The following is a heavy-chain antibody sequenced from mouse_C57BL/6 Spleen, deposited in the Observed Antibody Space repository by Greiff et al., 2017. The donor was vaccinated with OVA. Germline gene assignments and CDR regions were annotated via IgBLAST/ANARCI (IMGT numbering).Heavy chain of an antibody. CDR2: FYPGSGSI. J-gene: IGHJ3*01. Sequence: VQLQQSGAELVKPGASVKLSCKASGYTFTEYTIHWVKQRSGQGLEWIGWFYPGSGSIKYNEKFKDKATLTADKSSSTVYMELSRLTSEDSAVYFCARHEDRGYSNYEGWFAYWGQGTLVTVSA. CDR1: GYTFTEYT. V-gene: IGHV1-62-2*01. CDR3: ARHEDRGYSNYEGWFAY. D-gene: IGHD2-5*01.